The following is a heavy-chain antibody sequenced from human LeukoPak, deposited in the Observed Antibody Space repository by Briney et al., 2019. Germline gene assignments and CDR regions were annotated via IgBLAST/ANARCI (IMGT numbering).Heavy chain of an antibody. CDR2: ISSSSSYI. D-gene: IGHD1-1*01. J-gene: IGHJ4*02. CDR1: GFTFSSYA. V-gene: IGHV3-21*01. CDR3: ARGGSGNWNAPFDY. Sequence: AGGSLRLSCAASGFTFSSYAMSWVRQAPGKGLEWVSSISSSSSYIYYADSMKGRFTISRDNAKNSLYLQMNTLRAEDTAVYYCARGGSGNWNAPFDYWGQGTLVTVSS.